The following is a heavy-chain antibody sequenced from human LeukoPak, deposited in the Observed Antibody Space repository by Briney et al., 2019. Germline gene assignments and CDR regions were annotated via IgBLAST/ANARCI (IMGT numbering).Heavy chain of an antibody. D-gene: IGHD3-10*01. CDR1: GFTFSSYG. Sequence: LGGSLRLSCAASGFTFSSYGMHWVRQAPGKGLEWVAVISYDGSNKYYADSVKGRFTISRDNSKNTLYLQMNSLRAEDTAVYYCARAPRGLLWFGELSPDAFDIWGQGTMVTVSS. J-gene: IGHJ3*02. CDR2: ISYDGSNK. CDR3: ARAPRGLLWFGELSPDAFDI. V-gene: IGHV3-30*19.